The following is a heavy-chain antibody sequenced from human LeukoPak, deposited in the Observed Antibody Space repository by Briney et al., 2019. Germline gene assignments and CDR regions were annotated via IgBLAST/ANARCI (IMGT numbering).Heavy chain of an antibody. Sequence: GGSLRLSCAASGFTFSSYSMNWVRQAPGKGLEWVSSISSSSSYIYYADSVKGRFTISRDNAKNSLYLQMNSLRAEDTAVYYCARDTDSYYDYVWGSYRYPNWFDPWGQGTLGTVSS. CDR2: ISSSSSYI. CDR1: GFTFSSYS. V-gene: IGHV3-21*01. D-gene: IGHD3-16*02. J-gene: IGHJ5*02. CDR3: ARDTDSYYDYVWGSYRYPNWFDP.